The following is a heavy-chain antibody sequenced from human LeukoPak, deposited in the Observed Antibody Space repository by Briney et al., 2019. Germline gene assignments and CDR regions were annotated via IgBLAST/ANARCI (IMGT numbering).Heavy chain of an antibody. D-gene: IGHD3-10*01. V-gene: IGHV3-23*01. Sequence: GGSLRLSCAASGLTFSSYAMSWVRLAPGKGLEWVSVISGSGGSIYYADSVKGRFTISRDNSKNTLYLQMNSLRAEDTAVYYCAKAAWGSRILTASYFDYWGQGTLVTVSS. CDR1: GLTFSSYA. J-gene: IGHJ4*02. CDR3: AKAAWGSRILTASYFDY. CDR2: ISGSGGSI.